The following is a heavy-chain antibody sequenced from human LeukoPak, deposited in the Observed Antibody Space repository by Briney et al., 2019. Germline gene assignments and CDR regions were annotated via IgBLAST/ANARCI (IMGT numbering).Heavy chain of an antibody. J-gene: IGHJ6*03. CDR2: INTDGSST. V-gene: IGHV3-74*01. CDR1: GFTLSDRY. CDR3: ARDPNYDFWSGYSFYYYYYMDV. Sequence: GGSLRLSCAASGFTLSDRYMDWVRQAPGKGLVWVSRINTDGSSTSYADSVKGRFTISRDNAKNTLYLQMNSLRAEDTAVYYCARDPNYDFWSGYSFYYYYYMDVWGKGTTVTVSS. D-gene: IGHD3-3*01.